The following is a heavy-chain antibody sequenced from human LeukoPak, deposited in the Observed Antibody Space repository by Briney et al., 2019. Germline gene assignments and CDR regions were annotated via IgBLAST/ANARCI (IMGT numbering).Heavy chain of an antibody. CDR2: IYYSGST. Sequence: PSETLSLTCTVSGGSISSSSYYWGWIRQPPGKGLEWIGSIYYSGSTYYNPSLKSRVTISVDTSKNQFSLKLSSVTAADTAVYYCAGLKFHYYGSVKDVDWFDPWGQGTLVTVSS. CDR1: GGSISSSSYY. V-gene: IGHV4-39*01. D-gene: IGHD3-10*01. CDR3: AGLKFHYYGSVKDVDWFDP. J-gene: IGHJ5*02.